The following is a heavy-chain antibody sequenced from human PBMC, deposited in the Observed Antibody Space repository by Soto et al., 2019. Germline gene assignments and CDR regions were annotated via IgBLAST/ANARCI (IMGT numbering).Heavy chain of an antibody. CDR1: GDSISSYY. D-gene: IGHD2-15*01. CDR2: IYYSGRT. Sequence: QVQLQESGPRLVKPSETLSLTCTVSGDSISSYYWTWIRQPPGKGLEYIGYIYYSGRTYYNPSLKSRVTISVDTSKNQFSLKLSSVTAADTAEYYCARGHLGITTTGTWYDFDYWGQGTLVTVSS. CDR3: ARGHLGITTTGTWYDFDY. J-gene: IGHJ4*02. V-gene: IGHV4-59*01.